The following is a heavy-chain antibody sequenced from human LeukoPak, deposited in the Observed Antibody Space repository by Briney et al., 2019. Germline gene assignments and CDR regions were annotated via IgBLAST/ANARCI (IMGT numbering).Heavy chain of an antibody. Sequence: PSETLSLTCTVSGGSISSSGYYWGWIRQPPGKGLEWIASIYYSGSTYYNPSLKSRVTISVDTSKNQFSLKLSSVTAADTAVYYCARDVGYCSSTSCYKVFDYWGQGTLVTVSS. D-gene: IGHD2-2*01. CDR2: IYYSGST. V-gene: IGHV4-39*07. CDR3: ARDVGYCSSTSCYKVFDY. CDR1: GGSISSSGYY. J-gene: IGHJ4*02.